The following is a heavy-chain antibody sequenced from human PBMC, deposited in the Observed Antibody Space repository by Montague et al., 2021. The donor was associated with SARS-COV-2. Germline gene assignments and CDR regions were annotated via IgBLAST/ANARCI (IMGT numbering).Heavy chain of an antibody. CDR1: GFYFSYA. J-gene: IGHJ4*02. CDR3: ARESGSFHDGGYFDY. Sequence: SLRLSCAASGFYFSYAMHWVRRAPGKGLEWVALISNDGSNKHYADSVKGRFTISRDNSKSTLYLQMNSLRTEDTAVYYCARESGSFHDGGYFDYWGQGSLVTVSS. V-gene: IGHV3-30*04. CDR2: ISNDGSNK. D-gene: IGHD1-26*01.